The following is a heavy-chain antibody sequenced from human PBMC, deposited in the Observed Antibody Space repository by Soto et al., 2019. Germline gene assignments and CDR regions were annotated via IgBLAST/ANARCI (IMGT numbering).Heavy chain of an antibody. CDR1: GFTVTNSY. J-gene: IGHJ4*02. Sequence: PGGSLRLSCAASGFTVTNSYRAWVRQAPGKGLGWVSVVYTSGRTYHADSVKGRFTVSRDISTNMLFLQMNKLSAEDMATYYCARAGFDRLYFDQWGRGTLVTVSS. D-gene: IGHD3-9*01. CDR2: VYTSGRT. V-gene: IGHV3-53*01. CDR3: ARAGFDRLYFDQ.